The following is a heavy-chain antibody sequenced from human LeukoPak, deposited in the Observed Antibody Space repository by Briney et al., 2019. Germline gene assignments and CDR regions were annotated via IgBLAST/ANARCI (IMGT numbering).Heavy chain of an antibody. CDR1: GFTFSRYG. Sequence: GGSLRLSCAASGFTFSRYGMHWVRQAPGKGLEWVAVISYDGGNKYYADSVKGRFTISRDNSKSTLYLQMNSLRAEDTAVYYCAKLVWFGDTSFDSWGQGTLVTVSS. J-gene: IGHJ4*02. CDR2: ISYDGGNK. D-gene: IGHD3-10*01. V-gene: IGHV3-30*18. CDR3: AKLVWFGDTSFDS.